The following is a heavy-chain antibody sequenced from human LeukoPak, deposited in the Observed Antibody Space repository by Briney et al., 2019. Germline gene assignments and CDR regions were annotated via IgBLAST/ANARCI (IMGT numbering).Heavy chain of an antibody. V-gene: IGHV3-74*01. Sequence: QPGGSLRLSCAASGFSFSGYWMHWVRQAPGKGLVWVSRVKSDGSSTSYADSVKGRFTISRDNTKNTLYLQMNSLRAEDTAVYYCARGDWFDSWGQGTLVTVSS. CDR2: VKSDGSST. J-gene: IGHJ5*01. CDR1: GFSFSGYW. CDR3: ARGDWFDS.